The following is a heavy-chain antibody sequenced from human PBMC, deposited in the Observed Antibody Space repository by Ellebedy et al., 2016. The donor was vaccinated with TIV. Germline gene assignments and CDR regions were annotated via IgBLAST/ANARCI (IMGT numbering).Heavy chain of an antibody. Sequence: GESLKISXAASGFTFSSYSMNWVRQAPGKGLEWVSSISSSSSYIYYADSVKGRFTISRDNAKNSLYLQMNSLRAEDTAVYYCARDLEGIAVARGYWGQGTLVTVSS. CDR3: ARDLEGIAVARGY. CDR2: ISSSSSYI. D-gene: IGHD6-19*01. J-gene: IGHJ4*02. CDR1: GFTFSSYS. V-gene: IGHV3-21*01.